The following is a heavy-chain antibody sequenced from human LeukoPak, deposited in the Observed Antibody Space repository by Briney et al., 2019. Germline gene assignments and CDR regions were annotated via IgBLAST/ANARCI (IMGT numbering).Heavy chain of an antibody. CDR1: GGTFSSYA. CDR3: AGLRMVQSWFDP. D-gene: IGHD3-10*01. V-gene: IGHV1-69*13. Sequence: SVKVSCKASGGTFSSYAISWVRQAPGQGLEWMGGIIPIFGTANYAQKFQGRVTITADESTSTAYMELSSLRSEDTAVYYCAGLRMVQSWFDPWGQGTLVTVST. J-gene: IGHJ5*02. CDR2: IIPIFGTA.